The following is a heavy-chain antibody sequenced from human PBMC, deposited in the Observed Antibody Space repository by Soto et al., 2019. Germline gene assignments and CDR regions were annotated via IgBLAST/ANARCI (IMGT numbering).Heavy chain of an antibody. D-gene: IGHD6-19*01. CDR1: QYTFTKFY. CDR3: ATSSDWSPLLDY. V-gene: IGHV1-2*02. Sequence: ASVKVSCKASQYTFTKFYLHCVLQAPGQRPEWMGWINNGGGTIYAQKFQGRLTMTRDTSITTAYMELSRLSSDDTAFYYCATSSDWSPLLDYWGQGTLVTVSS. J-gene: IGHJ4*02. CDR2: INNGGGT.